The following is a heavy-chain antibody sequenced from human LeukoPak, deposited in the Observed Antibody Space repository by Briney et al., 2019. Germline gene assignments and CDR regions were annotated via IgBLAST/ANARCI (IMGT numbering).Heavy chain of an antibody. V-gene: IGHV1-8*01. J-gene: IGHJ6*03. CDR1: GYTFTSYD. Sequence: ASVQVSCKTSGYTFTSYDINWVRQATGQGLEWMGWMNPNSGNTGYAQKFQGRVTMTRNTSISTAYMELSSLRSEDTAVYYCARGMSSGWGNYYYYYMDVWGKGTTITISS. CDR3: ARGMSSGWGNYYYYYMDV. CDR2: MNPNSGNT. D-gene: IGHD6-19*01.